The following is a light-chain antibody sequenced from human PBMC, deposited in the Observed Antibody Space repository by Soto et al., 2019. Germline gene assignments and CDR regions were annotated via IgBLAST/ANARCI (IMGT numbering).Light chain of an antibody. CDR3: QQHSNCPLT. Sequence: EIVLTQSPATLSLSPGERATLSCRASQSVTTFLAWCHHQTGQAPRLLISDAADRATGIPDRFSGSGSGTDFTLTISSLEAEDFAVYYCQQHSNCPLTFGQGTKVEI. V-gene: IGKV3-11*01. CDR1: QSVTTF. J-gene: IGKJ1*01. CDR2: DAA.